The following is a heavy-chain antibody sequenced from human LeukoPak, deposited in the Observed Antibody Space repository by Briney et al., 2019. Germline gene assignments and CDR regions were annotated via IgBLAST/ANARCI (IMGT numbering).Heavy chain of an antibody. CDR1: GYTFTSYA. J-gene: IGHJ5*02. V-gene: IGHV1-18*01. D-gene: IGHD1-26*01. CDR3: ARQIVGATNWFDP. Sequence: GASVKVSCKASGYTFTSYAIIWVRQAPGQGLEWMGWISANSGNTNYAQKLQGRVTMTTDTSTSTAYMELRTLTSDDTAVYYCARQIVGATNWFDPWGQGTLVTVS. CDR2: ISANSGNT.